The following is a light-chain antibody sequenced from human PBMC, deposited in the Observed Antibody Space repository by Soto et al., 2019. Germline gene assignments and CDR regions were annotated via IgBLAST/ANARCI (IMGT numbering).Light chain of an antibody. J-gene: IGKJ1*01. V-gene: IGKV1-13*02. Sequence: AIELTQSPSSLPASVGDRVTITCRASEGISSALAWYQEKPGKAPKLMIYDASSLESGVPSRFSGSGSGTDFTLTISSLQPEDFATYYCQQFNSYPRRFGQGTKVEIK. CDR1: EGISSA. CDR2: DAS. CDR3: QQFNSYPRR.